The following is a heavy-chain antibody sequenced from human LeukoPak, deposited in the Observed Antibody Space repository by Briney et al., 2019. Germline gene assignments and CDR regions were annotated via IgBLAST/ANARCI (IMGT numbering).Heavy chain of an antibody. D-gene: IGHD3-10*01. CDR3: ARGGVLLWFGELSPFGPTHASGEYYMDV. Sequence: ASVKVSCKASGYIFTSYYMHWVRQAPGQGLEWMGIINPSGGSTSYAQKFQGRVTMTRDTSISTAYMELSRLRSDDTAVYYCARGGVLLWFGELSPFGPTHASGEYYMDVWGKGTTVTVSS. J-gene: IGHJ6*03. CDR1: GYIFTSYY. V-gene: IGHV1-46*01. CDR2: INPSGGST.